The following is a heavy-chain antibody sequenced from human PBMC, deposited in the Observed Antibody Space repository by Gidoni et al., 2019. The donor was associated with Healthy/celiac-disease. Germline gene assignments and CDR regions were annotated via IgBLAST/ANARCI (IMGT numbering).Heavy chain of an antibody. Sequence: EVQLVESGGGLVTPGGSLRLSCAASGFTFSSYSMNWVRHAPEKGLEWVSSISSSSSYIYYADSVKGRFTISRDNAKNSLYLQMNSLRAEDPAVYYCARWEHHSSGSDWGQGTLVTVSS. CDR1: GFTFSSYS. CDR2: ISSSSSYI. J-gene: IGHJ4*02. V-gene: IGHV3-21*01. CDR3: ARWEHHSSGSD. D-gene: IGHD6-19*01.